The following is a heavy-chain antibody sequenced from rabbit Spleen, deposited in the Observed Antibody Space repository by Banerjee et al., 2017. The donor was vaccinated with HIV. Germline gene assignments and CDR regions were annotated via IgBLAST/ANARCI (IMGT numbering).Heavy chain of an antibody. CDR2: IAGGSSGFT. CDR3: ARDTGSSFSSYGMDL. V-gene: IGHV1S40*01. D-gene: IGHD8-1*01. J-gene: IGHJ6*01. Sequence: QSLEESGGDLVKPGGTLTLTCTASGFSLSSSDYMCWVRQAPGKGLEWISCIAGGSSGFTYSATWAKGRFTISKTSSTTVTLQMTSLTVADTATYFCARDTGSSFSSYGMDLWGPGTLVTVS. CDR1: GFSLSSSDY.